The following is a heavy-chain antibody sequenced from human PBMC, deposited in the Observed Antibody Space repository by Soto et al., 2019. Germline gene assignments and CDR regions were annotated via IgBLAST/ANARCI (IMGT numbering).Heavy chain of an antibody. V-gene: IGHV3-30-3*01. Sequence: LRLSCAASGFTFSSYAMHWVRQAPGKGLEWVAVISYDGSNKYYADSVKGRFTISRDNSKNTLYLQMNSLRAEDTAVYYCARGAGMYDSSGYCDYWGQGALVTVSS. CDR1: GFTFSSYA. D-gene: IGHD3-22*01. CDR2: ISYDGSNK. CDR3: ARGAGMYDSSGYCDY. J-gene: IGHJ4*02.